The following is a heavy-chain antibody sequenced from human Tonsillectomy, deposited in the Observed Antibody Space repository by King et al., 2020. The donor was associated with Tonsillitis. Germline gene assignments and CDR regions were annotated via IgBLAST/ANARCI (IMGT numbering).Heavy chain of an antibody. V-gene: IGHV4-38-2*02. J-gene: IGHJ4*02. Sequence: QLQESGPGLVKPSETLSLTCTVSGYSISSGYYWGWIRQPPGKGLEWIGSFYHSGSTYYNPSLKSRVTISVDTSKNQFSLRLSSVTAADTAVYYCARVAIATLLYYFDYWGQGTLVTVSS. CDR1: GYSISSGYY. CDR3: ARVAIATLLYYFDY. CDR2: FYHSGST. D-gene: IGHD6-6*01.